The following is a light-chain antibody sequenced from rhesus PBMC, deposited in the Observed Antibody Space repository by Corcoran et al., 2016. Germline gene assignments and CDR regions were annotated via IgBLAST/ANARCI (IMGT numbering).Light chain of an antibody. Sequence: DIQMTQSPSSLSASVGDRVTFTCRASQGITNDVAWYQQKPGETPKLLIYEASSLKSGIPSRFSGSGSGTDFTLTISSLLSEDSATYYCQHYNTFPLAFSPGTKLDIK. CDR3: QHYNTFPLA. V-gene: IGKV1S17*01. CDR1: QGITND. J-gene: IGKJ3*01. CDR2: EAS.